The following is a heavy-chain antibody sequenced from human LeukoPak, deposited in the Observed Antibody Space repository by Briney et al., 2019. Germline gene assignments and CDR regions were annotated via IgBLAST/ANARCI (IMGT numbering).Heavy chain of an antibody. D-gene: IGHD5-24*01. CDR3: SSLGDGFTTTDY. J-gene: IGHJ4*02. Sequence: SVKVSCKASGGTFSSYAISWVRQAPGQGLEWMGGIIPIFGTANYAQKFQGRVTITTDESTSTAYMELSSLRSEDTAVYFCSSLGDGFTTTDYWGQGTLVTVSS. V-gene: IGHV1-69*05. CDR2: IIPIFGTA. CDR1: GGTFSSYA.